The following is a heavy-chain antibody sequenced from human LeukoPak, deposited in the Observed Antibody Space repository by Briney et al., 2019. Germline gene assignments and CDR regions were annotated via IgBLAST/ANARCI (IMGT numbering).Heavy chain of an antibody. D-gene: IGHD3-3*01. CDR1: GFTFSSYG. CDR3: AKDEYYDFWSGYSFYYYYGMDV. V-gene: IGHV3-30*18. Sequence: PGRSLRLSCAASGFTFSSYGMHWVRQAPGKGLEWVAVISYDGSNKYYADSVKGRFTISRDNSKNTLYLQMNSLRAEDTAVYYSAKDEYYDFWSGYSFYYYYGMDVWGQGTTVTVSS. CDR2: ISYDGSNK. J-gene: IGHJ6*02.